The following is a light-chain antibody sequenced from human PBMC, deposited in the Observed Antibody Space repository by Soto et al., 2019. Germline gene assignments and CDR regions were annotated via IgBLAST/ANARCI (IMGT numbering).Light chain of an antibody. CDR3: QQYGSSPPLLT. J-gene: IGKJ4*01. CDR2: GAS. CDR1: QSVSSSY. Sequence: EIVLTQSPGTLSLSPGERATLSCRASQSVSSSYLAWYQQKPGQAPRLLIYGASSRATGIPDRFSGSGSGTYFTLTISRLEPEDFAVYYCQQYGSSPPLLTFGGGTKVEIK. V-gene: IGKV3-20*01.